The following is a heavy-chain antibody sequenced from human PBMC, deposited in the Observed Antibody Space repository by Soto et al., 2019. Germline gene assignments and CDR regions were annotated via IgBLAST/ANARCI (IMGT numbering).Heavy chain of an antibody. CDR1: GYTFTSYG. D-gene: IGHD4-17*01. J-gene: IGHJ4*02. Sequence: QVQLVQSGAEVKKPGASVKVSCKASGYTFTSYGISWVRQAPGQGLEWMGWISAYNGNTNYAQKLQGRVTKTTDTSTSTAYMELRSLRSDDTAVYYCARDLTVAFYGGNAIDYWGQGTLVTVSS. CDR2: ISAYNGNT. V-gene: IGHV1-18*01. CDR3: ARDLTVAFYGGNAIDY.